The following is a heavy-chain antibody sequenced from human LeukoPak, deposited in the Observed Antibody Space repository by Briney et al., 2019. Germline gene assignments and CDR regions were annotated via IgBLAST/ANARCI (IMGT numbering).Heavy chain of an antibody. Sequence: GGSLRLSCAASGFTFSAYSMNWVRQAPGKGLEWVSYISESSSIILYADSVKGRFTISRDNAKNSLYLQMISLRDEDTAVYYCARDKDWAFDYWGQGMLVTVSS. V-gene: IGHV3-48*02. D-gene: IGHD3/OR15-3a*01. CDR1: GFTFSAYS. CDR3: ARDKDWAFDY. J-gene: IGHJ4*02. CDR2: ISESSSII.